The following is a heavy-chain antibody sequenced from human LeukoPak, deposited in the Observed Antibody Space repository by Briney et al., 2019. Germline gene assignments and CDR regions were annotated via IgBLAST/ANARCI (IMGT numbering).Heavy chain of an antibody. V-gene: IGHV4-59*01. J-gene: IGHJ6*03. CDR3: ARAPYYYYYYMDV. Sequence: SGTLSLTCTVSGGTISSYYWSWIRQPPGKGLEWIGYIYYSGSTNYNPYLKSRVTISVDTSKNQFSLKLSSVTAADTAAYYCARAPYYYYYYMDVWGRGTTVTVSS. CDR2: IYYSGST. CDR1: GGTISSYY.